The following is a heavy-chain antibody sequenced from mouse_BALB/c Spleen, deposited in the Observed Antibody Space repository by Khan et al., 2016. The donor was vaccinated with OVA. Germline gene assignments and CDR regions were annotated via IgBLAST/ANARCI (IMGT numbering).Heavy chain of an antibody. CDR3: ARIKKIVATYFDY. J-gene: IGHJ2*01. V-gene: IGHV1S81*02. CDR2: TNPTNGRT. CDR1: GYTFTSYW. Sequence: QVQLQQPGAELVKAGASVKMSCKASGYTFTSYWMHWVKQRLGQGLEWFAETNPTNGRTYYNEKFKSKATLTVDKSSSTADMLLSGPTFDDSAVYYCARIKKIVATYFDYWGQGTTLTVSS. D-gene: IGHD1-1*01.